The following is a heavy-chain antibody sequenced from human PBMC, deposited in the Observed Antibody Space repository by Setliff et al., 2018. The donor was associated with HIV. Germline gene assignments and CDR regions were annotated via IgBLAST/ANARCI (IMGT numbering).Heavy chain of an antibody. Sequence: SETLSLTCAVYGGSFSDDYWSWIRQPPGRGMEWIGEINHAGRTNYNPSLKGRVIMAVDASKSQISLNLTSVTAADTAVYYCARCSGRFGAVTWFDPWGHGMLVTVSS. J-gene: IGHJ5*02. D-gene: IGHD3-10*02. CDR3: ARCSGRFGAVTWFDP. CDR1: GGSFSDDY. CDR2: INHAGRT. V-gene: IGHV4-34*01.